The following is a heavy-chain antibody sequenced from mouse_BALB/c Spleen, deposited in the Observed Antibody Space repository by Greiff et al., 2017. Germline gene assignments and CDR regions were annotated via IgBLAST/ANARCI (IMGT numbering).Heavy chain of an antibody. V-gene: IGHV1S81*02. J-gene: IGHJ1*01. CDR3: TRWGYYGSWYFDV. CDR1: GYTFTSYY. CDR2: INPSNGGT. D-gene: IGHD1-1*01. Sequence: QVQLKQSGAELVKPGASVKLSCKASGYTFTSYYMYWVKQRPGQGLEWIGEINPSNGGTNFNEKFKSKATLTVDKSSSTAYMQLSSLTSEDSAVYYCTRWGYYGSWYFDVWGAGTTVTVSS.